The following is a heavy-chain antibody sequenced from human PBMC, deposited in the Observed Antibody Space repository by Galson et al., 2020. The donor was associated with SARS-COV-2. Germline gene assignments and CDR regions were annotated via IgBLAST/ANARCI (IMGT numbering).Heavy chain of an antibody. V-gene: IGHV3-11*06. Sequence: GESLKISCAASGFTFSDYYMSWIRQAPGKGLEWVSYISSSISYTNDADSVKGRFTISRDNAKNSLYLQMNSLRAEDTAVYYCARLSNPPSQFCFDYWGQGTLVTVSS. J-gene: IGHJ4*02. CDR1: GFTFSDYY. D-gene: IGHD4-4*01. CDR2: ISSSISYT. CDR3: ARLSNPPSQFCFDY.